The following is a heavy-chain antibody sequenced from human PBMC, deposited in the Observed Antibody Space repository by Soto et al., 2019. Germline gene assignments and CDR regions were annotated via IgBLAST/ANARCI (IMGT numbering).Heavy chain of an antibody. J-gene: IGHJ6*02. Sequence: QVHLVESGGGLAQPGRTLRFSCAPSGFTFSSYGMHWVGHVPGKGLEWVAVIWWEGRNKYYADSVKGRFTISRDNSKNTLYLQMNSLRAEDTAVYYCAREGDHQYYHSKTHYHYGMDVWGQGTTVPVSS. CDR1: GFTFSSYG. V-gene: IGHV3-33*01. D-gene: IGHD3-22*01. CDR2: IWWEGRNK. CDR3: AREGDHQYYHSKTHYHYGMDV.